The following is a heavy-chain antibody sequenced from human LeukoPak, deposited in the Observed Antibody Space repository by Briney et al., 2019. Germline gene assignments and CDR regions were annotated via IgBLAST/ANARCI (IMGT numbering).Heavy chain of an antibody. CDR1: GGSISSGGYY. J-gene: IGHJ5*02. CDR2: IYYSGST. V-gene: IGHV4-31*03. CDR3: ARDTALTTGFDP. Sequence: SETLSLTCTVSGGSISSGGYYWSWIRQHPGKGLEWIGYIYYSGSTYYNPSLKSRVTISVDTSKNQFSLKLSSVTAADTAVYHCARDTALTTGFDPWGQGTLLTVSS. D-gene: IGHD4-17*01.